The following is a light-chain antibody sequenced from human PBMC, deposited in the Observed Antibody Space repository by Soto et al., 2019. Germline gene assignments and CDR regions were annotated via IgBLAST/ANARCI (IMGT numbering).Light chain of an antibody. CDR2: KAS. Sequence: DIQMTQSPSTLSASIGDRVTITCRASQSVSTWLAWYQQKPVKAPKVLIYKASNLQSGVPSRFSGSGSGTEFTLTISSLQPDDFATYYCQHYNSYSEAFGQGTKVDIK. CDR1: QSVSTW. V-gene: IGKV1-5*03. CDR3: QHYNSYSEA. J-gene: IGKJ1*01.